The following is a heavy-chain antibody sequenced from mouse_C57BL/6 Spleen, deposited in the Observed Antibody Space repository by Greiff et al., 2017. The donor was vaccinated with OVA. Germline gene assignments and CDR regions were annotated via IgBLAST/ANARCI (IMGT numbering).Heavy chain of an antibody. D-gene: IGHD1-1*01. CDR2: IYPGDGDT. J-gene: IGHJ2*01. Sequence: QVQLQQSGPELVKPGASVKISCKASGYAFSSSWMNWVKQRPGKGLEWIGRIYPGDGDTNYNGKFKGKATLTADKSSSTAYMQLSSLTSEDSAVYFCAREDYYGPYFDYWGQGTTLTVSS. V-gene: IGHV1-82*01. CDR1: GYAFSSSW. CDR3: AREDYYGPYFDY.